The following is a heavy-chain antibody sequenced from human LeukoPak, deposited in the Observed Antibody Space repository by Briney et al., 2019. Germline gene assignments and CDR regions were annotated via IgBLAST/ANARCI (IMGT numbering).Heavy chain of an antibody. J-gene: IGHJ4*02. CDR1: GFTFSFYT. V-gene: IGHV3-23*01. Sequence: PGRSLRLSCAASGFTFSFYTMSWVRQAPGKGLEWVSAISGSGGSTYYADSVKGRFTTSRDNSKNTLYLQMNSLRAKDTAVYYCAKDGGPVANYFDYWGQGTLVTVSS. D-gene: IGHD2-15*01. CDR2: ISGSGGST. CDR3: AKDGGPVANYFDY.